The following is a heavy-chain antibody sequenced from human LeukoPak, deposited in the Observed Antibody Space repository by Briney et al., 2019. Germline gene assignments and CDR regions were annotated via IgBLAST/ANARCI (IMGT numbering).Heavy chain of an antibody. D-gene: IGHD1-1*01. J-gene: IGHJ4*02. CDR1: GGSISSSSYY. CDR3: ARPRTGKPFDY. CDR2: IYYSGST. V-gene: IGHV4-39*01. Sequence: TASETLSLTCTVSGGSISSSSYYWGWIRQPPGKGLEWIGSIYYSGSTYYNPSLKSRVTISVDTSKNQFSLKLSSVTAADTAVYYCARPRTGKPFDYWGQGTLVTVSS.